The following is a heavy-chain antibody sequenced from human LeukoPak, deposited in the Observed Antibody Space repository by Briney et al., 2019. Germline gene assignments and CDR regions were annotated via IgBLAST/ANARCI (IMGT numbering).Heavy chain of an antibody. Sequence: SETLSLTCAVYGGSFSGYYWSWIRQPPGKGLEWIGEINHSGSTNYNPSLKSRVTISVDTSKNQFSLKLSSVTAADTAVYYCARGPAGIAAAAYGSKNYYYYYDMDVWGQGTTVTVSS. J-gene: IGHJ6*02. D-gene: IGHD6-13*01. CDR3: ARGPAGIAAAAYGSKNYYYYYDMDV. CDR1: GGSFSGYY. V-gene: IGHV4-34*01. CDR2: INHSGST.